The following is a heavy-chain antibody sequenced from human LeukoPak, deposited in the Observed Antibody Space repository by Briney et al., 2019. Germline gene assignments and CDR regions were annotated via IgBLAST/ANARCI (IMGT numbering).Heavy chain of an antibody. Sequence: SETLSLTCTVSGGSISSYYWSWIRQPPGKGLEWIGYIYYSGSTNYNPSLKSRVTISVDTSKNQFSLKLSSVTAADTAVYYCARLGVVVPAVWGQGTLVTVSS. CDR2: IYYSGST. D-gene: IGHD2-2*01. CDR3: ARLGVVVPAV. V-gene: IGHV4-59*08. CDR1: GGSISSYY. J-gene: IGHJ4*02.